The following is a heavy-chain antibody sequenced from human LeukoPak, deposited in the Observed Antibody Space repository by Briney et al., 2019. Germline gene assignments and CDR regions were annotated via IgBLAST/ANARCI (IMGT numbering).Heavy chain of an antibody. CDR1: GYTFTYYA. CDR2: INTNTGNP. V-gene: IGHV7-4-1*02. D-gene: IGHD4-17*01. J-gene: IGHJ4*02. CDR3: ARAGPTGGFTVTAEIDY. Sequence: GASVKVSCKASGYTFTYYAMNWVRQAPGQGLEWMGWINTNTGNPTYAQGFTGRFVFSLDTSVSTAYLQISSLKAEDTAVYYCARAGPTGGFTVTAEIDYWGQGTLVTVSS.